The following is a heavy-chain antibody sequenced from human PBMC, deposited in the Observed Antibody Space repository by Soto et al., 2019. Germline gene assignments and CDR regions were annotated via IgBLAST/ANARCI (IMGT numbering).Heavy chain of an antibody. V-gene: IGHV3-23*01. CDR3: AKYYMVTRSPFDY. CDR2: ITSTGDRA. CDR1: GFTFSSYA. Sequence: EVQLLESGGGLVQPGGSLRLSCAASGFTFSSYAMSWVRQAPGKGLEWVSSITSTGDRAYYADYVKGRFTVSRDNSKNTLYLQMNSLRAEDTAVYYCAKYYMVTRSPFDYWGQGTLVTVSS. J-gene: IGHJ4*02. D-gene: IGHD5-18*01.